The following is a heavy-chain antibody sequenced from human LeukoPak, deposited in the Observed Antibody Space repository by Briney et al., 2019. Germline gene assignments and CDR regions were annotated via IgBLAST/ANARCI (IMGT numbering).Heavy chain of an antibody. CDR1: GFTFSSYA. Sequence: GGSLRLSCAASGFTFSSYAMSWVRQAPGKGLEWVPAISGSGGSTYYADSVKGRFTISRDNSKNTLYLQMNSLRAEDTAVYYCAKDPLGQQLDDLDYWGQGTLVTVSS. J-gene: IGHJ4*02. CDR3: AKDPLGQQLDDLDY. V-gene: IGHV3-23*01. D-gene: IGHD6-13*01. CDR2: ISGSGGST.